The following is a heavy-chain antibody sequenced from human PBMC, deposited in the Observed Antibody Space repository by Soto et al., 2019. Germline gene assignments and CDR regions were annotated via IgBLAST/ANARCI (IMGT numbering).Heavy chain of an antibody. CDR2: IWYDGSNK. Sequence: QVQLVESGGGVVQPGRSLRLSCAASGFTFSSYGMHWVRQAPGKGLEWVAAIWYDGSNKYYADSVKGRFTISRDNSQNTLYLQMNSLRAEDTAVYYCARGHTYYYDSGGYYPGSVFDYWGQGTLVTVSS. CDR3: ARGHTYYYDSGGYYPGSVFDY. D-gene: IGHD3-22*01. J-gene: IGHJ4*02. V-gene: IGHV3-33*01. CDR1: GFTFSSYG.